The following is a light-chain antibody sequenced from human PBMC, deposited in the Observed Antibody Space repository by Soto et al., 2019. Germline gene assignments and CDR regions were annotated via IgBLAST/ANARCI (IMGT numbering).Light chain of an antibody. V-gene: IGLV2-14*01. CDR3: SSYTSSLYV. Sequence: SALTQPASVSGSPGQSITISCTGTSSDVGGYNYVSWYQQHPGKAPKLMIYEVSNRPSGVSNRFSGSKSGNTASLTISGLQAEDEADYYCSSYTSSLYVFGTGTKV. CDR1: SSDVGGYNY. CDR2: EVS. J-gene: IGLJ1*01.